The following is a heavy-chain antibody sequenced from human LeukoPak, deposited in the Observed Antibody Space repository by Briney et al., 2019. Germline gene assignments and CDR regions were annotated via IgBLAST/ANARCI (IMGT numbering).Heavy chain of an antibody. V-gene: IGHV3-30-3*01. D-gene: IGHD6-6*01. Sequence: GGSLRLSCAASGFTFSSYAMHWVRQAPGKGLEWVAVISYDGSNKYYADSVKGRFTISRDNSKNTLYLQINSLRAEDTAVYYCARDSQQLVYYYFDYWGQGTLVTVSS. CDR2: ISYDGSNK. CDR1: GFTFSSYA. CDR3: ARDSQQLVYYYFDY. J-gene: IGHJ4*02.